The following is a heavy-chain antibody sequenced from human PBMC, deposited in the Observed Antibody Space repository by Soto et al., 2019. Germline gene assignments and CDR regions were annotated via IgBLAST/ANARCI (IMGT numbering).Heavy chain of an antibody. CDR3: AIRLYCSGGSCYRNWFDP. D-gene: IGHD2-15*01. CDR2: IIPIFGTA. CDR1: GGTFSSYA. Sequence: ASVKVSCKASGGTFSSYAISWARQAPGQGLEWMGGIIPIFGTANYAQKFQGRVTITADESTSTAYMELSSLRSEDTAVYYCAIRLYCSGGSCYRNWFDPWGQGTLVTVSS. V-gene: IGHV1-69*13. J-gene: IGHJ5*02.